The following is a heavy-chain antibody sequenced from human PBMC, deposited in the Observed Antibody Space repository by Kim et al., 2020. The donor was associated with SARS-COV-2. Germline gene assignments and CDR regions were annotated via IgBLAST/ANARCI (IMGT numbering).Heavy chain of an antibody. J-gene: IGHJ4*02. V-gene: IGHV4-59*08. Sequence: YHPSPESQVTKSVDTSKNQFSLKLSSVTAADTAVYYCARHRSGSGSYYVYWGQGTLVTVSS. D-gene: IGHD3-10*01. CDR3: ARHRSGSGSYYVY.